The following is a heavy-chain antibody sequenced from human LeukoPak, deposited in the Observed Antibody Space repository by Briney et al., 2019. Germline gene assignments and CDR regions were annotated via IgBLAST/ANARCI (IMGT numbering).Heavy chain of an antibody. J-gene: IGHJ5*02. V-gene: IGHV3-53*01. CDR2: IYSGGST. CDR3: ARHSSSSSWNWFDP. D-gene: IGHD6-6*01. CDR1: GFTVSSSY. Sequence: PGGSLRLSCAASGFTVSSSYMSWVRQAPGKGPEWVSVIYSGGSTYYADSVKGRFTFSRDNSKNTLYLQMNSLRAEDTAVYYCARHSSSSSWNWFDPWGQGTLVTVSS.